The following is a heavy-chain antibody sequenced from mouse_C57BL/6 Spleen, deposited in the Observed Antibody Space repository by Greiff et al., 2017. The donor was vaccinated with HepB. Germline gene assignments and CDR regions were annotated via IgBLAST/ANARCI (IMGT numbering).Heavy chain of an antibody. CDR1: GYTFTSYW. Sequence: QVQLQQSGAELVRPGSSVKLSCKASGYTFTSYWMHWVKQRPIQGLEWIGNIDPSDSETHYNQKFKDKATLTVDKSSSTAYMQLSSLTSEDSAVYYCARSGYYGSSPFAYWGQGTLVTVSA. CDR2: IDPSDSET. J-gene: IGHJ3*01. CDR3: ARSGYYGSSPFAY. V-gene: IGHV1-52*01. D-gene: IGHD1-1*01.